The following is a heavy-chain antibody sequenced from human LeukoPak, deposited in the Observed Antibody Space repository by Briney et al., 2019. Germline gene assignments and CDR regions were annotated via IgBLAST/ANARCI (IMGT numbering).Heavy chain of an antibody. CDR1: GFTFSSYA. D-gene: IGHD6-19*01. Sequence: GGSLRLSCSASGFTFSSYAMGWVRQAPGKGLEWVSAISGSGSNTYYADSVKGRFTISRDSSRNTLYLQMNSLRAEDTAVYYCAAVANTGFDYWGQGTLGTVSS. J-gene: IGHJ4*02. CDR3: AAVANTGFDY. V-gene: IGHV3-23*01. CDR2: ISGSGSNT.